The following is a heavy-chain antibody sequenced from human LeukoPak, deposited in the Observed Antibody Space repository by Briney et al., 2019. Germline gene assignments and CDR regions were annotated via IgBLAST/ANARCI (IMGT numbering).Heavy chain of an antibody. D-gene: IGHD5-12*01. CDR2: ISGSAYST. V-gene: IGHV3-23*01. Sequence: PGGSLRLSCAASGFTFSSYAMSWVRPAPGKGLEWVSGISGSAYSTYYADSVQGRFTISRDNSKNTLYLQMNSLRAEDTAVYYCAKEAGYSGYDYPDYWGQGTLVTVSS. CDR3: AKEAGYSGYDYPDY. CDR1: GFTFSSYA. J-gene: IGHJ4*02.